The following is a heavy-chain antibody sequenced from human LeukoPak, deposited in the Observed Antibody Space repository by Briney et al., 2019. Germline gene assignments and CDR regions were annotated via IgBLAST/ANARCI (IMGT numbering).Heavy chain of an antibody. Sequence: SETLSLTCAVYGGSFSGYYWSWIRQPPGKGLEWIGEINHSGSTNYNPSLKSRVTISVDTSKNQFSLELSSVTAADTAVYYCARARRLLTYYFDYWGQGTLVTVSS. J-gene: IGHJ4*02. CDR3: ARARRLLTYYFDY. CDR1: GGSFSGYY. D-gene: IGHD2-15*01. V-gene: IGHV4-34*01. CDR2: INHSGST.